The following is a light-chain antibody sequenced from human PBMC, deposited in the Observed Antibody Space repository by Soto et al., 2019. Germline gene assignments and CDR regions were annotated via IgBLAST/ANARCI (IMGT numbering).Light chain of an antibody. J-gene: IGKJ1*01. V-gene: IGKV3-15*01. CDR2: RAS. CDR3: QQYDYLVT. CDR1: QSVSSN. Sequence: EIVMTQSPATLSVSPGERATLSCRASQSVSSNVAWYQQRPGQAPRLLIYRASTRAAGIPARFSGSGSGTEFTLTISRLEPEDLAVYYCQQYDYLVTFGQGTKVDIK.